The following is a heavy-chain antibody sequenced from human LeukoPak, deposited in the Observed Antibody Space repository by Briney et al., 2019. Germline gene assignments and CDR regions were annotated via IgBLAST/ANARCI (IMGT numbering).Heavy chain of an antibody. Sequence: QAGGSLRLSCAASGLTFSGYGMHWVRQAPGKGLEWVAAISDSGGTTYYADSVDGQFTISRDNSKNTLYLQMNSLRIEDTAVYYCATPVGTNQEGNWGQGTLVTVSS. CDR1: GLTFSGYG. J-gene: IGHJ4*02. V-gene: IGHV3-23*01. CDR3: ATPVGTNQEGN. D-gene: IGHD1-14*01. CDR2: ISDSGGTT.